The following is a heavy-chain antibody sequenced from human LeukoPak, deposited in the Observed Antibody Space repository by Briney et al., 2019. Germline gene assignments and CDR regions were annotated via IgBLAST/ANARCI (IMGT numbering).Heavy chain of an antibody. J-gene: IGHJ4*02. CDR2: ISSSGSTI. Sequence: GGSLRLSCAASGFTFSSYEMNWVRQAPGKGLEWVSYISSSGSTIYYAGSVKGRFTISRDNAKNSLYLQMNSLRTEDTAVYYCASSDYVWGSYRPGPFDYWGQGTLVTVSS. CDR1: GFTFSSYE. V-gene: IGHV3-48*03. D-gene: IGHD3-16*02. CDR3: ASSDYVWGSYRPGPFDY.